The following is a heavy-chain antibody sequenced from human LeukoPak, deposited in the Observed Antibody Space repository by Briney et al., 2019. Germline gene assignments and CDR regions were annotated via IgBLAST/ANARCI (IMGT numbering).Heavy chain of an antibody. V-gene: IGHV4-38-2*02. CDR1: GYSLSSGDF. Sequence: SETLSVTCTVSGYSLSSGDFWGWIRQPPGKGLEWIGSIYYSGSTYYNPSLKSRVTISVDTSKNQFSLKLSSVTAANTAVYYCARQYISYSSVDYWGQGTLVTVSS. CDR2: IYYSGST. D-gene: IGHD6-6*01. CDR3: ARQYISYSSVDY. J-gene: IGHJ4*02.